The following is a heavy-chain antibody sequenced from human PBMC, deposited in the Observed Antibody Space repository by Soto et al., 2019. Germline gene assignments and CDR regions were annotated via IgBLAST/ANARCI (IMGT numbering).Heavy chain of an antibody. Sequence: GGSLRLSCAASGFTFSGSATHWVRQASGKGLEWVGRIRSKANSYATAYAASVKGRFTISRDDSKNTAYLQMNSLRTEDTAVYYCTSPPRGYGSGANEGAFDIWGQGTMVTVSS. D-gene: IGHD3-10*01. CDR2: IRSKANSYAT. CDR1: GFTFSGSA. CDR3: TSPPRGYGSGANEGAFDI. V-gene: IGHV3-73*01. J-gene: IGHJ3*02.